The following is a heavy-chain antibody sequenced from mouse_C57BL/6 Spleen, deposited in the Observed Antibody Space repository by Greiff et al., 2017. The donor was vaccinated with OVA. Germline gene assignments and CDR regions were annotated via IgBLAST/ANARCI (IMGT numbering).Heavy chain of an antibody. CDR3: ARGTGNLAFDY. J-gene: IGHJ2*01. D-gene: IGHD4-1*01. CDR2: INPNNGGT. CDR1: GYTFTDYY. Sequence: EVQLQQSGPELVKPGASVKISCKASGYTFTDYYMNWVKQSHGKSLEWIGDINPNNGGTSYNQKFKGKATLTVDKSSSTAYMELRSLTSEDSAVYYCARGTGNLAFDYWGQGTTLTVSS. V-gene: IGHV1-26*01.